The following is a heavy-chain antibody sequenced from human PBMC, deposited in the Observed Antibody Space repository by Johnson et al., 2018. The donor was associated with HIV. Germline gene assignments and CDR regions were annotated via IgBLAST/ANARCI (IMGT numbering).Heavy chain of an antibody. Sequence: VQLVESGGGVVQPGGSLRLSCAASGFTFSSYGMHWVRQAPGKGLEWVGRIKRKSDGETTDYAAPVKGRFTISRDDSKNSLYLQMNSLKTEDTAVYSCATGDCSGGSCHAFDIWGQGTMVTVSS. J-gene: IGHJ3*02. V-gene: IGHV3-15*01. CDR1: GFTFSSYG. CDR2: IKRKSDGETT. D-gene: IGHD2-15*01. CDR3: ATGDCSGGSCHAFDI.